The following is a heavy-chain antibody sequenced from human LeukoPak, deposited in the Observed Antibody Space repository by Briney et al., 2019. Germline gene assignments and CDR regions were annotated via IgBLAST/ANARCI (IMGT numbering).Heavy chain of an antibody. V-gene: IGHV3-23*01. D-gene: IGHD3-22*01. CDR3: AEDLYYYDSSGPGPIDY. Sequence: GGSLRLSCAASGFTFSSYAMSWVRQAPGKGLEWVSAISGSGGSTYYADSVKGRFTISRDNSKNTLYLQMNSLRAEDTAVYYCAEDLYYYDSSGPGPIDYWGQGTLVTVSS. CDR1: GFTFSSYA. CDR2: ISGSGGST. J-gene: IGHJ4*02.